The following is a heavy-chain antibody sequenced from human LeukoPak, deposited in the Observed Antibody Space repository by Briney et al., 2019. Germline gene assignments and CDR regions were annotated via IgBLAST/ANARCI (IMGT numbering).Heavy chain of an antibody. J-gene: IGHJ6*02. CDR1: GGTFSSYA. V-gene: IGHV1-69*04. CDR2: IIPILGIA. Sequence: VASVKVSCKASGGTFSSYAISWVRQAPGQVLEWMGRIIPILGIANYAQKFQGRVTITADKSTSTAYMELSSLRSEDTAVYYCARLLGYDSSGYPNYYYYGMDVWGQGTTVTVSS. CDR3: ARLLGYDSSGYPNYYYYGMDV. D-gene: IGHD3-22*01.